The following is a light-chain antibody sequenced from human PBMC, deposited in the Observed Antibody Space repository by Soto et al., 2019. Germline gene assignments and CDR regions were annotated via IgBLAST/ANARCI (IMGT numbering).Light chain of an antibody. CDR3: MRT. CDR2: LGS. Sequence: DIVMTQSPLSLPVTPGEPASISCRSSQSLLHSNGYNYLDWYLQKPGQSPQLLIYLGSNRASGVPDRFSGSGSGTDCTLKISRVEAEDVGVYYCMRTFGQGTKLEIK. J-gene: IGKJ2*01. CDR1: QSLLHSNGYNY. V-gene: IGKV2-28*01.